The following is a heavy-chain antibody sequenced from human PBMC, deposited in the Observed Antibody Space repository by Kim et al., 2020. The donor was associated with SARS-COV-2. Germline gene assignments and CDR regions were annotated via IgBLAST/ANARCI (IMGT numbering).Heavy chain of an antibody. CDR2: FYYSGST. D-gene: IGHD2-21*01. CDR1: GASIRRNY. Sequence: SETLSLTCIVSGASIRRNYWCWIRKRPRTGQERIGSFYYSGSTNSHPSLKRRVTISVVTSTTQFSLKLSSVTAADTAASYCAWHGDYPDPFDDWG. V-gene: IGHV4-59*08. CDR3: AWHGDYPDPFDD. J-gene: IGHJ3*01.